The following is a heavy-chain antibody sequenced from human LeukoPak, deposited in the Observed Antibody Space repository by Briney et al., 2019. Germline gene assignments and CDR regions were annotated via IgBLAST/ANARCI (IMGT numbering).Heavy chain of an antibody. Sequence: GGSLRLSCAASGFTFSSYSMNWVRQAPGKGLEWVSSISSSSSYIYYADSVKGRFTISRDNAKNSLYLQMNSLRAEDTAVYYCARDHLPDGYDILTGYYPVDYWGQGTLVTVSS. J-gene: IGHJ4*02. V-gene: IGHV3-21*01. CDR3: ARDHLPDGYDILTGYYPVDY. CDR2: ISSSSSYI. D-gene: IGHD3-9*01. CDR1: GFTFSSYS.